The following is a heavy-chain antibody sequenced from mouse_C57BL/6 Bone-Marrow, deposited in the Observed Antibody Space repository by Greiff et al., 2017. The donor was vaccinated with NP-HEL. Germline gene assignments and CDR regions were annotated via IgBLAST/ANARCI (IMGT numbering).Heavy chain of an antibody. D-gene: IGHD2-1*01. J-gene: IGHJ2*01. V-gene: IGHV1-81*01. CDR2: IYPRSGNT. CDR3: ARRNGNSSFDY. Sequence: VQLQESGAELARPGASVKLSCKASGYTFTSYGISWVKQRTGQGLEWIGEIYPRSGNTYYNEKFKGKATLTADKSSSTAYMELRSLTSEDSAVYFCARRNGNSSFDYWGQGTTLTVSS. CDR1: GYTFTSYG.